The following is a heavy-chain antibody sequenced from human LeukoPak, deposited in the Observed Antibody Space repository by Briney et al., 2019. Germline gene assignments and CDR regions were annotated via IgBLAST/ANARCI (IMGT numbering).Heavy chain of an antibody. Sequence: GGSLRLSCAASGFTFSSYAMSWVRQAPGKGLEWVSAISGSGGSTYYADSVKGRFTISRDNSKNTLYLQMNNLRAEDTAIYYCATVLSSGWYGDYWGQGTLVTVSS. CDR2: ISGSGGST. V-gene: IGHV3-23*01. J-gene: IGHJ4*02. D-gene: IGHD6-19*01. CDR3: ATVLSSGWYGDY. CDR1: GFTFSSYA.